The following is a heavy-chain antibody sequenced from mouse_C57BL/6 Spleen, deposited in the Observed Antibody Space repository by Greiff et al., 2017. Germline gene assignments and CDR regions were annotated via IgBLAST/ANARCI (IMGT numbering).Heavy chain of an antibody. V-gene: IGHV5-16*01. CDR1: GFTFSDYY. D-gene: IGHD1-1*01. Sequence: EVLLLESEGGLVQPGSSMKLSCTASGFTFSDYYMAWVRQVPEKGLEWVANINYDGSSTYYLDSLKSRFIISRDNAKNILYLQLSSLKSEDTATYYCARGVGYYGRMDYWGQGTSVTVSS. CDR2: INYDGSST. J-gene: IGHJ4*01. CDR3: ARGVGYYGRMDY.